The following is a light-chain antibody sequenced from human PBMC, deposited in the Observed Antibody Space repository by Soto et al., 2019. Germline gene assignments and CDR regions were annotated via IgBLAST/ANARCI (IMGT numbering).Light chain of an antibody. V-gene: IGKV3-15*01. Sequence: EIVMTQSPATLSVSPGERATLSCRASQSVSSNLAWYQQRPGQAPRLLIYGASIRATGIPARFSGSGSGTEFTLTISSLQSEDFAVYYCQQYKNWLTWTFGQGTKVEIK. CDR2: GAS. CDR3: QQYKNWLTWT. J-gene: IGKJ1*01. CDR1: QSVSSN.